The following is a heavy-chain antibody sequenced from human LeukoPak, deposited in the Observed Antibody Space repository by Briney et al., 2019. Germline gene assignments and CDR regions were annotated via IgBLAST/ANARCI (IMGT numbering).Heavy chain of an antibody. Sequence: PGGSLRLSCAASGFTFSSYAMTWVRQAPGKGLEWVSAISGSGGSTYYADSVKGRFTISRDNSKDTLYLQINSLRAEDTAVYYCAKVSAVTRGHFDHWGQGNLVTVSS. CDR1: GFTFSSYA. CDR2: ISGSGGST. J-gene: IGHJ4*02. CDR3: AKVSAVTRGHFDH. D-gene: IGHD3-10*01. V-gene: IGHV3-23*01.